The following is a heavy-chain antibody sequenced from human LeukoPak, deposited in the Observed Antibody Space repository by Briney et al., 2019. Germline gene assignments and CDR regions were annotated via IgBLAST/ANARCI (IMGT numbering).Heavy chain of an antibody. Sequence: SVTLSLTCTVSGGSMSSYYWSWIRQPPGKGMECIGSISYTGRTNYNPSLKSRVTISVDTSKNQFSLKLSSVTAADTAVYYCATLPRGTQPPDYFYHWGQGTLVTVSS. V-gene: IGHV4-59*08. D-gene: IGHD1-1*01. CDR2: ISYTGRT. J-gene: IGHJ1*01. CDR1: GGSMSSYY. CDR3: ATLPRGTQPPDYFYH.